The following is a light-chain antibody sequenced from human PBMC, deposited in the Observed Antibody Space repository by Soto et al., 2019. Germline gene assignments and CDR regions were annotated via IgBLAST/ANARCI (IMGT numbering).Light chain of an antibody. CDR1: RSNIGTYT. Sequence: QSVLTQSPSASGTPGQRVTISCSGSRSNIGTYTVNWYQQLPGTAPTLLIFRNHQRPSGVPDRFSGSKSGTSASLAISGPQSEDEAAYYCAAWDDRLRAVVFGGGTKLTVL. CDR3: AAWDDRLRAVV. CDR2: RNH. V-gene: IGLV1-44*01. J-gene: IGLJ2*01.